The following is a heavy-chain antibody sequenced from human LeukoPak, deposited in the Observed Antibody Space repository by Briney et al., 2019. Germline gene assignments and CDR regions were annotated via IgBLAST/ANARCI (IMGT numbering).Heavy chain of an antibody. V-gene: IGHV3-30-3*01. Sequence: PGRSLRLSCAASGFTFNSNVMHWVRQAPGKGLEWVAVISYDGSDKYYTDSVKGRFTISRDNSKNTLYLQMNSLRAEDTAVYYCARASTWVPGKDSSGNYYPYAFDLWGQGTMVTVSS. CDR3: ARASTWVPGKDSSGNYYPYAFDL. CDR2: ISYDGSDK. J-gene: IGHJ3*01. D-gene: IGHD3-22*01. CDR1: GFTFNSNV.